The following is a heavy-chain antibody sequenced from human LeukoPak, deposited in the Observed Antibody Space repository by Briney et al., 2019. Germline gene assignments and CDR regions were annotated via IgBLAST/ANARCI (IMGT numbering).Heavy chain of an antibody. CDR1: GYSFTSYW. CDR2: IYPGDSDT. J-gene: IGHJ1*01. Sequence: PGESLKISCQGSGYSFTSYWIGWVRQMPGKGLEWMGIIYPGDSDTRYSPSFQGQVTISADKSISTAYLQWSSLKASDTAMYYCASAYGATAEYFQHWGQGTLVTVSS. V-gene: IGHV5-51*01. D-gene: IGHD1-26*01. CDR3: ASAYGATAEYFQH.